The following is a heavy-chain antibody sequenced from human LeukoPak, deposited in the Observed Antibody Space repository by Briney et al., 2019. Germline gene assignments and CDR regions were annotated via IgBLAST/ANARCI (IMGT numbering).Heavy chain of an antibody. V-gene: IGHV3-48*03. D-gene: IGHD3-10*01. CDR2: ISNSGSIM. Sequence: GGSLRLSCAASGFTFSSYEMNWVRQAPGKGLEWVSYISNSGSIMYYADSVKGLFTIARDNAKNSLYLQMNSLRAEDTAVYYCAGDPGDYFDYWGQGTLVTVSS. J-gene: IGHJ4*02. CDR3: AGDPGDYFDY. CDR1: GFTFSSYE.